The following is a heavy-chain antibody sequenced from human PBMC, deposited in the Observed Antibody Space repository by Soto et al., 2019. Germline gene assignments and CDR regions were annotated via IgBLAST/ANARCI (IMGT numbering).Heavy chain of an antibody. CDR2: ISYDGSNK. CDR1: GFTFSSYG. CDR3: AKDYVRYFDWSPLDY. V-gene: IGHV3-30*18. Sequence: LRLSCAASGFTFSSYGMHWVRQAPGKGLEWVAVISYDGSNKYYADSVKGRFTISRDNSKNTLYLQMNSLRAEDTAVYYCAKDYVRYFDWSPLDYWGQGTLVTVLL. D-gene: IGHD3-9*01. J-gene: IGHJ4*02.